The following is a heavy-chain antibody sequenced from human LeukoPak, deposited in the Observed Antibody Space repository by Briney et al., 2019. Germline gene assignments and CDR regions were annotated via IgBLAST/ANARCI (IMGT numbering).Heavy chain of an antibody. D-gene: IGHD3-22*01. Sequence: ASVKVSCKASGYTFTSYDINWVRQATGQGLEWMGWMNPNSGNTGYAQKFQGRVTMTRNTSISTAYMELSSLRSEDMAVYYCARVGEDSSGYYYGYWGQGTLVTVSS. J-gene: IGHJ4*02. CDR3: ARVGEDSSGYYYGY. CDR2: MNPNSGNT. V-gene: IGHV1-8*01. CDR1: GYTFTSYD.